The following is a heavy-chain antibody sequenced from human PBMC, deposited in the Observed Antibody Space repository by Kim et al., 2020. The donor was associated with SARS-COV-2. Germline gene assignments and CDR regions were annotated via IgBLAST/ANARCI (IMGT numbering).Heavy chain of an antibody. CDR2: ITCTGVST. J-gene: IGHJ4*01. CDR3: ARGSGYYDY. V-gene: IGHV3-23*01. D-gene: IGHD2-15*01. CDR1: GFTFSRYA. Sequence: GGSLRLSCAASGFTFSRYATFWVRQAPGKGLEWVSAITCTGVSTYYADSVKGRFTISRDNSKNTLYLQMNSLRDEDTAVYYCARGSGYYDYCGQGTLVTVSS.